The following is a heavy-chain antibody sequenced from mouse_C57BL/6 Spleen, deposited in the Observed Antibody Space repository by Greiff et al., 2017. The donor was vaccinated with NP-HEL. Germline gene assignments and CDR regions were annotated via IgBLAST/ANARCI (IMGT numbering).Heavy chain of an antibody. CDR3: ARRATVEYYFDY. Sequence: VQLQQPGAELVKPGASVKLSCKASGYTFTSYWMHWVKQRPGQGLEWIGMIHPNSGSTNYNEKFKSKATLTVDKSSSTAYMQLSSLTSEDSAVYYCARRATVEYYFDYWGQGTTLTVSS. J-gene: IGHJ2*01. V-gene: IGHV1-64*01. CDR1: GYTFTSYW. D-gene: IGHD1-1*01. CDR2: IHPNSGST.